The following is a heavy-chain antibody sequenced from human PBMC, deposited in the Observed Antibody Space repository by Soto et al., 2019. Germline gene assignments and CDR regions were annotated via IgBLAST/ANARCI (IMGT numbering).Heavy chain of an antibody. Sequence: PGGSLRLSCAVSGILFNSNWMHWVRQAPGKGLVWVSRINSDGSTTSYADSVRGRFTISRDNAKNTLYLQMNSLRAEDTAVYYCVRDERYASSSRFDYWGQGTLVTVSS. J-gene: IGHJ4*02. D-gene: IGHD6-6*01. CDR3: VRDERYASSSRFDY. CDR1: GILFNSNW. CDR2: INSDGSTT. V-gene: IGHV3-74*01.